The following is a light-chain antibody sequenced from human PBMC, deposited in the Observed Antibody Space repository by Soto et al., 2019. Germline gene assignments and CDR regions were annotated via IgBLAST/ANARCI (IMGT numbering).Light chain of an antibody. CDR3: QSYDNSLRAWV. CDR2: DNT. Sequence: QSVLTQPPSVSGAPGQKVTISCTGSTSNIGTHWPVHWFQQFPGTAPTLLIYDNTNRPSGVPDRFSASKSGTSASLAITGIQAEDEADYYCQSYDNSLRAWVFGGGTKLTVL. J-gene: IGLJ3*02. CDR1: TSNIGTHWP. V-gene: IGLV1-40*01.